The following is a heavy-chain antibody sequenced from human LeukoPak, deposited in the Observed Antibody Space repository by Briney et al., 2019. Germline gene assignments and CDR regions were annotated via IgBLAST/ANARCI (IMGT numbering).Heavy chain of an antibody. D-gene: IGHD3-22*01. Sequence: GGSLRLSCAASGFTFSSYAMHWVRQAPGKGLEYVSAISSNGGSTYYANSVKGRFTISRDNSKNTLYLQMGSLRAEDMAVYYCARVNGGYYKEYWFDPWGQGTLVTVSS. CDR1: GFTFSSYA. J-gene: IGHJ5*02. CDR2: ISSNGGST. V-gene: IGHV3-64*01. CDR3: ARVNGGYYKEYWFDP.